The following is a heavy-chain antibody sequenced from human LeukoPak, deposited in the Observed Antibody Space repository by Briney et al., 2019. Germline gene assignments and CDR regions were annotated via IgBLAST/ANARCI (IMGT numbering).Heavy chain of an antibody. CDR3: AKDPTHFRVWDDYDNTRLNY. CDR1: GLTFRNYA. J-gene: IGHJ4*02. D-gene: IGHD3-22*01. V-gene: IGHV3-23*01. CDR2: MSGNGEST. Sequence: PGGSLRLSCAASGLTFRNYAMSWVRQAPGKGLEWVSAMSGNGESTDYADSVKGRFTISRDNSKNTVYLQMNSLRAEDTAVYYCAKDPTHFRVWDDYDNTRLNYWGQGTLVTVSS.